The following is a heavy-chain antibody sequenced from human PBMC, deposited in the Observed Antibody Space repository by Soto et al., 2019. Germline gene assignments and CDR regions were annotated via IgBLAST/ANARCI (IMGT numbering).Heavy chain of an antibody. V-gene: IGHV3-21*01. CDR1: GFTFSSYA. J-gene: IGHJ4*02. CDR2: ISSSSGNT. Sequence: GGSLRLSCAASGFTFSSYAMSWVRQAPGKGLEWVSAISSSSGNTYYADSVKGRFTISRDNAKNSLYLQMNSLRAEDTAVYYCARGGYYYDSSGYYFDYWGQGTLVTVSS. D-gene: IGHD3-22*01. CDR3: ARGGYYYDSSGYYFDY.